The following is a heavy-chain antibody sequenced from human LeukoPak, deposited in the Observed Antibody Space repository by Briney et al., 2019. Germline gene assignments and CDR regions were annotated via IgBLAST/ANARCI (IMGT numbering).Heavy chain of an antibody. CDR2: ISGSGGST. J-gene: IGHJ3*02. V-gene: IGHV3-23*01. D-gene: IGHD5-18*01. CDR1: GFTFSSCA. CDR3: AKGVNSYGLEIAFDI. Sequence: GGSLRLSCAASGFTFSSCAMSWVRQAPGKGLEWVSAISGSGGSTYYADSVKGRFTISRDNSKNTLYLQMNSLRAEGTAVYYCAKGVNSYGLEIAFDIWGQGTMVTVSS.